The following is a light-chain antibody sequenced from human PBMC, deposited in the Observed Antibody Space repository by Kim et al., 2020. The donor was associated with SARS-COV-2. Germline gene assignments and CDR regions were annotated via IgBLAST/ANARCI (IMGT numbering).Light chain of an antibody. CDR2: GSS. V-gene: IGLV1-40*01. J-gene: IGLJ1*01. Sequence: RVTISCTGSSSNIGADYDVHWYQQLPGTAPKLLIYGSSNRPSGVPDRFSGSQSGTSASLAITGLQAEDEADYYCQSYDSSLSGYVFGTGTKVTVL. CDR1: SSNIGADYD. CDR3: QSYDSSLSGYV.